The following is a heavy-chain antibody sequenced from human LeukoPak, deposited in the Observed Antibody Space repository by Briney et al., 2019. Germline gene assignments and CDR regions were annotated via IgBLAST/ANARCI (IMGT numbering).Heavy chain of an antibody. D-gene: IGHD6-13*01. V-gene: IGHV4-61*02. CDR1: GGSISSGSYY. CDR2: IFTSGST. Sequence: PSQTLSLTCTVSGGSISSGSYYWSWIRQPAGKGLEWIGRIFTSGSTHYNPSPKSRVTITLDTSKTQFSLKLSPVTAADTAVYYCARESAATGSSYFDYWGQGTLVTVS. CDR3: ARESAATGSSYFDY. J-gene: IGHJ4*02.